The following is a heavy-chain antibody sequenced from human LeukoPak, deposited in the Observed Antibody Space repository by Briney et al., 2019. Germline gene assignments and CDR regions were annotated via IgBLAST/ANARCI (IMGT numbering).Heavy chain of an antibody. Sequence: ASVKVSCKASGYTFTSYDINWVRQATGQGLEWMGRINPNSGGTNYAQKFQGRVTMTRDTSISTAYMELSRLRSDDTAVYYCARAESGWYNWFDPWGQGTLVTVSS. CDR1: GYTFTSYD. V-gene: IGHV1-2*06. CDR3: ARAESGWYNWFDP. CDR2: INPNSGGT. J-gene: IGHJ5*02. D-gene: IGHD6-19*01.